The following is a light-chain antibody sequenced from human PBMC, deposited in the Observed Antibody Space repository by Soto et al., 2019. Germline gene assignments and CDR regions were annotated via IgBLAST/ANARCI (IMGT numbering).Light chain of an antibody. CDR3: QQYNNWPPIT. V-gene: IGKV3-15*01. J-gene: IGKJ5*01. CDR2: GAS. Sequence: EIVMTQSPATLSVSPGERATLSCRASQSVSSNLAWYQQKPVQAPRLLIYGASTRATGIPARFRGSGSGTEFTLIISSLQSEDFAVYYCQQYNNWPPITFGQGTRLEIK. CDR1: QSVSSN.